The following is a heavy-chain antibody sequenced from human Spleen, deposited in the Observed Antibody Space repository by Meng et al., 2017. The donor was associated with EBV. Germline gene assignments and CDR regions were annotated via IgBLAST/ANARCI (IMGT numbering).Heavy chain of an antibody. J-gene: IGHJ5*02. CDR3: ATRLYGDPNWFDP. Sequence: QVQLQGAGPGLVKPSGTLSLTCVVSGGSISSSNWWSWVRQPPGKGLEWIGEIYHSGSTNYNPSLKSRVTISVDKSKNQFSLKLSSVTAADTAVYYCATRLYGDPNWFDPWGQGTLVTVSS. CDR1: GGSISSSNW. D-gene: IGHD4-17*01. CDR2: IYHSGST. V-gene: IGHV4-4*02.